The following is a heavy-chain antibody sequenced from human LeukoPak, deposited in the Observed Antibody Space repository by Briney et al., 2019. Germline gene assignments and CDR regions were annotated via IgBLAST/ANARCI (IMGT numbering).Heavy chain of an antibody. CDR3: ARGLKGRSSWFDP. CDR2: IYSGGST. CDR1: GFTVSSNY. V-gene: IGHV3-53*01. Sequence: PGGSLRLSCAASGFTVSSNYMSWVRQAPGKGLEWVSVIYSGGSTYYADSVKGRFTISRDNSKSTLYLQMNSLRAEDTTVYYCARGLKGRSSWFDPWGQGTLVTVSS. J-gene: IGHJ5*02.